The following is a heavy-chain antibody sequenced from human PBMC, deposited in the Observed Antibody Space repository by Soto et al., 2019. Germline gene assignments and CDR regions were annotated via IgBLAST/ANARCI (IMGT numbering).Heavy chain of an antibody. CDR3: AREITTLNWFDP. D-gene: IGHD3-16*01. J-gene: IGHJ5*02. CDR1: GGSIRSGGYY. CDR2: IYYSGST. V-gene: IGHV4-31*03. Sequence: PLSLTCTVYGGSIRSGGYYWSWIRQHPGKGLEWIGYIYYSGSTYYNPSLKSRVTISVDTSKNQFSLKLSSVTAADTAVYYCAREITTLNWFDPWGQGTLVTV.